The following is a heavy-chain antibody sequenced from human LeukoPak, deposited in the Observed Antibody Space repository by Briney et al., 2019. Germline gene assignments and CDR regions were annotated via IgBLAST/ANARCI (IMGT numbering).Heavy chain of an antibody. D-gene: IGHD1-26*01. CDR2: VHLSGAT. V-gene: IGHV4-4*02. CDR3: TRESGAFSPFGF. J-gene: IGHJ4*02. Sequence: SETLSLTCAVSGGSITTTNWWSWVRQPPGKGLEWIGEVHLSGATNYNPSLESRVSMSIDMSKNHLSLEVTSVTAADAAIYYCTRESGAFSPFGFWGQGTLLTVSS. CDR1: GGSITTTNW.